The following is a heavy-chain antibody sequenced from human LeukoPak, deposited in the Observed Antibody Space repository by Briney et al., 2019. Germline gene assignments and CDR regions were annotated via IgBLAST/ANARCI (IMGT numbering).Heavy chain of an antibody. Sequence: SSETLSLTCTVSGGSISSSSYYWGWIRQPPGKGLEWIGSISSSGSAHYNPSLKSRVTMSVDTSKNQFSLKLTSVTAADTAVYYCARVVGTTYGTIDFWGQGSQVTVSS. D-gene: IGHD1-14*01. J-gene: IGHJ4*02. CDR1: GGSISSSSYY. V-gene: IGHV4-39*01. CDR2: ISSSGSA. CDR3: ARVVGTTYGTIDF.